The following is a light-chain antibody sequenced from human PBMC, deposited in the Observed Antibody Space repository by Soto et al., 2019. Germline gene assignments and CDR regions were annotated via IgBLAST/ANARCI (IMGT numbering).Light chain of an antibody. V-gene: IGKV3-15*01. J-gene: IGKJ1*01. CDR3: QQHNNWPPWT. CDR1: QSVRTN. Sequence: EIVMTQSPATLSVSPGERSTLSCMSSQSVRTNVAWYQQRPGQPPRLLIYGASSRATGIPARFSGSGSGTDFTLTISSLQSEDFAVYYCQQHNNWPPWTFGQGTKVDIK. CDR2: GAS.